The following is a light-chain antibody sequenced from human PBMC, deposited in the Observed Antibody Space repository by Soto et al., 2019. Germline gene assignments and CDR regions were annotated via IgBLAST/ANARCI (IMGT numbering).Light chain of an antibody. Sequence: SYELTQPPSVSVAPGQTASVSCGGDYIETKGVHWYQQKPGQAPVLVVYDDSARPSGIHWRFSGSTSGNTATLTISRVEAGDEADYYCQVWDTSSDHYVFATGTKVTVL. V-gene: IGLV3-21*02. J-gene: IGLJ1*01. CDR1: YIETKG. CDR3: QVWDTSSDHYV. CDR2: DDS.